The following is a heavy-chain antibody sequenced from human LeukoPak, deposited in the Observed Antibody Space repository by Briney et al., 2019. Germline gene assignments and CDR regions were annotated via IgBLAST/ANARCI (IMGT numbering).Heavy chain of an antibody. CDR1: GFTFSSYA. CDR2: ISGSGGST. J-gene: IGHJ4*01. Sequence: PGGSLRLSCAASGFTFSSYAMSWVRQAPGKGLEWVSAISGSGGSTYYADSVKGRFTISRDNSKNTLYLQMNSLRTEDTAVYYRAKAVRSYRYTDFDYRGQGTLVTVSS. D-gene: IGHD3-16*02. V-gene: IGHV3-23*01. CDR3: AKAVRSYRYTDFDY.